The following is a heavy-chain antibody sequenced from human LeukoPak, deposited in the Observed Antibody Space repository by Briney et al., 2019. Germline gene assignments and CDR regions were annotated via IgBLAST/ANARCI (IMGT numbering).Heavy chain of an antibody. D-gene: IGHD1-26*01. CDR2: IYYSGST. J-gene: IGHJ4*02. CDR1: GFTFSSYG. CDR3: ARGLGAIAFDY. Sequence: PGGSLRLSCAASGFTFSSYGMHWVRQAPGKGLEWIGSIYYSGSTYYNPSLKSRVTISVDTSKNQFFLKLDSVTAADTAVYYCARGLGAIAFDYWGQGTLVTVSS. V-gene: IGHV4-39*07.